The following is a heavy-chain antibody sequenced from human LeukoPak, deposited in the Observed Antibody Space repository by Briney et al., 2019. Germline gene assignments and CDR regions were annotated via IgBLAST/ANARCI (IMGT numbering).Heavy chain of an antibody. Sequence: ESGPTLVKPRQTLTLTCTFSGFSLTTAGLGVGWIRQPPGKALEWLALIYWNDDNRYKPSLRSRLTITKDTSKNQVTLTMANMDPEDTATYYCAHYGDYRFNYYFDQWGLGYMVTVSS. CDR3: AHYGDYRFNYYFDQ. D-gene: IGHD4-17*01. CDR2: IYWNDDN. V-gene: IGHV2-5*01. J-gene: IGHJ4*02. CDR1: GFSLTTAGLG.